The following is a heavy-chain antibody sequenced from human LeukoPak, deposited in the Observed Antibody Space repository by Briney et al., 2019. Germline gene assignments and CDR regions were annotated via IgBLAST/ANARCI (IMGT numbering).Heavy chain of an antibody. J-gene: IGHJ6*03. V-gene: IGHV4-61*02. CDR3: ASSKVVAAAYYYYYYMDV. CDR2: ICTSGST. D-gene: IGHD2-15*01. Sequence: PSETLSLTCTVSGGSISSGSYYWSWIRQPAGKGLEWIGRICTSGSTNYNPSLKSRVTISVDTSKNQFSLKLSSVTAADTAVYYCASSKVVAAAYYYYYYMDVWGKGTTVTISS. CDR1: GGSISSGSYY.